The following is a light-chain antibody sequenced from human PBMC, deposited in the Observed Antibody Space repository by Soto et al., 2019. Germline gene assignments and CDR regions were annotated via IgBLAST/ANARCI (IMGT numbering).Light chain of an antibody. CDR2: GAS. Sequence: ETVMTQSPATLSMSPGEIITLSCRASQSVSRNLAWYQQRPGQTPRLLFYGASTRATGIPARFSASGSGTEFILTISSLQSEDLEVYFCQQYNNWPLTFGGGTKVTIE. V-gene: IGKV3-15*01. CDR3: QQYNNWPLT. J-gene: IGKJ4*01. CDR1: QSVSRN.